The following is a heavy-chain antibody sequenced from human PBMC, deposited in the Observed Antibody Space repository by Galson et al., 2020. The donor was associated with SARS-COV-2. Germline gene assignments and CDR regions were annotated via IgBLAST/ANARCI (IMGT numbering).Heavy chain of an antibody. CDR1: GFTFSSYW. D-gene: IGHD2-21*01. V-gene: IGHV3-7*01. J-gene: IGHJ4*02. Sequence: GASLKISCAASGFTFSSYWMSWVRQAPGKGLEWVANIKQDGSEKYYVDSVKGRFTISRDNAKNSLYLQMNSLRAEDTAVYYCARDSGRDGYNQNWGQGTLGTVSS. CDR2: IKQDGSEK. CDR3: ARDSGRDGYNQN.